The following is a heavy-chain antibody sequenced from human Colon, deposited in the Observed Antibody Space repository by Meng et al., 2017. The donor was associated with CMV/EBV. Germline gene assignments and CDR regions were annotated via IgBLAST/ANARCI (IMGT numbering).Heavy chain of an antibody. Sequence: SVKVSCKASGGTFSSYTISWVRQAPGQGLEWMGRIIPILGIANYAQKFQGRVTITADKSTSTAYMELSSLRSEDTAVYYCAISGWELLSYYYGMDVWGQGTTVTVSS. D-gene: IGHD1-26*01. J-gene: IGHJ6*02. V-gene: IGHV1-69*02. CDR3: AISGWELLSYYYGMDV. CDR2: IIPILGIA. CDR1: GGTFSSYT.